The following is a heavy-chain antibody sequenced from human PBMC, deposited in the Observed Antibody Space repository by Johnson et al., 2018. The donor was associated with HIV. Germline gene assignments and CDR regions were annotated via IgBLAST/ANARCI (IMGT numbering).Heavy chain of an antibody. CDR3: ARENWKHAGAFDI. D-gene: IGHD1-1*01. J-gene: IGHJ3*02. CDR2: ISYDGSNK. V-gene: IGHV3-30*03. CDR1: GLTFSSYG. Sequence: QMQLVESGGGVVQPGQSLRLSCAASGLTFSSYGMHWVRQAPGKGLEWVALISYDGSNKYYADSVKGRFTVSRDNSKNTLYVEMNSLRTEDMAVYYCARENWKHAGAFDIWGQGTMVTVSS.